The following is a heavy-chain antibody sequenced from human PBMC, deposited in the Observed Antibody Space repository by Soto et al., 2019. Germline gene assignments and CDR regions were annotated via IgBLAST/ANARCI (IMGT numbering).Heavy chain of an antibody. CDR3: ASRDSYGWGCFDP. CDR2: IIPICGTA. D-gene: IGHD5-18*01. CDR1: GGTFSSSA. Sequence: QVQLVQSGAEVKKPGSSVKVSCKASGGTFSSSAISWVRQAPGQRLEWMGGIIPICGTANYAQKCQGRVTIPADKSTSPAYMDLSSLRSEDTAVYYCASRDSYGWGCFDPWGQGTLVTVSS. J-gene: IGHJ5*02. V-gene: IGHV1-69*06.